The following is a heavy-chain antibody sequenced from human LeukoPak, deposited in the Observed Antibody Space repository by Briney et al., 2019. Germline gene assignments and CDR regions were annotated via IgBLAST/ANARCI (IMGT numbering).Heavy chain of an antibody. D-gene: IGHD4-17*01. CDR1: GGSFSGYY. J-gene: IGHJ4*02. CDR3: ARVGAVKVFDY. Sequence: SETLSLTCAVYGGSFSGYYWSWIRQPPGKGLEWIGEINHSGSTNYNPSLKSRVTISVGTSKNQFSLKLSSVTAADTAVYYCARVGAVKVFDYWGQGTLVTVSS. V-gene: IGHV4-34*01. CDR2: INHSGST.